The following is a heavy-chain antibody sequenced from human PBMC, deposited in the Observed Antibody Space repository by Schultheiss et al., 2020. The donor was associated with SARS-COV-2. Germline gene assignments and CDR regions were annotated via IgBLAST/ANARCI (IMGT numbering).Heavy chain of an antibody. Sequence: GSLKISCAASGFTFSSYAMHWVRQAPGKGLEWVAVISYDGSNKYYADSVKGRFTISRDNSKNTLYLQMNSLRAEDTAVYYCASNTNYYDSSGYWRYWGQGTLVTVSS. V-gene: IGHV3-30-3*01. D-gene: IGHD3-22*01. J-gene: IGHJ4*02. CDR2: ISYDGSNK. CDR3: ASNTNYYDSSGYWRY. CDR1: GFTFSSYA.